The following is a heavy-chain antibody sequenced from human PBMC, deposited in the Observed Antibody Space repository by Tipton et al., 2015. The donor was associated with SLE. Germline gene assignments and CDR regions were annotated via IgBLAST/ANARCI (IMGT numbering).Heavy chain of an antibody. J-gene: IGHJ4*02. CDR3: ARGRWGLVGTDYLDY. CDR1: GYIFTGYF. CDR2: INPNSGGT. D-gene: IGHD2-21*02. Sequence: QSGPEVKKPGASVKVSCKASGYIFTGYFMHWVLQAPGHGLEWMGWINPNSGGTNYAQKLQGRVTMTRDTSISTAYMELSRLSSDDAAVYYCARGRWGLVGTDYLDYWGQGALVTVSS. V-gene: IGHV1-2*02.